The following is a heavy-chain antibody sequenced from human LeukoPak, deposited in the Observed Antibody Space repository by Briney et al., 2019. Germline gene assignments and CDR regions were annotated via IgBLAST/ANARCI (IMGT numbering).Heavy chain of an antibody. CDR2: IYYSGST. V-gene: IGHV4-39*01. CDR1: GGSISSSSYY. J-gene: IGHJ4*02. D-gene: IGHD5-18*01. CDR3: ARKLGPAMVSLSGVSGYFDY. Sequence: TASETLSLTCTVSGGSISSSSYYWGWIRQPPGKGLEWIGSIYYSGSTYYNPSLKSRVTISVDTSKNQFSLKLSSVTAADTAVYYCARKLGPAMVSLSGVSGYFDYWGQGTLVTVSS.